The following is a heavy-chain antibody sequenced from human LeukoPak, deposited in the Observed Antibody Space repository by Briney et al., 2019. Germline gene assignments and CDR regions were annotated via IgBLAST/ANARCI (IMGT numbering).Heavy chain of an antibody. Sequence: GGSLRLSCAASGFTFDDYGMSWVRQAPGKGLEWVSGINWNGGNTAYADSVKGRFTVSRDNAKSSLYLQMNSLRAEDTAVYYCARGPCSGGSCRYYFDYWGQGTLATVSS. D-gene: IGHD2-15*01. CDR1: GFTFDDYG. V-gene: IGHV3-20*04. CDR3: ARGPCSGGSCRYYFDY. J-gene: IGHJ4*02. CDR2: INWNGGNT.